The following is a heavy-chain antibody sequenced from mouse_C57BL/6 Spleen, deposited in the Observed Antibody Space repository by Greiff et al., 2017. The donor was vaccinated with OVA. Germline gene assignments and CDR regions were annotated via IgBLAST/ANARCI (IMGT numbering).Heavy chain of an antibody. CDR2: IDPSDSYT. CDR1: GYTFTSYW. D-gene: IGHD1-1*01. CDR3: ARKGITTVVEYFDV. Sequence: VQLQQPGAELVKPGASVKLSCKASGYTFTSYWMQWVKQRPGQGLEWIGEIDPSDSYTNYNQKFKGKATLTVDASSSTAYMQLSSLTSEDSAVYYCARKGITTVVEYFDVWGTGTTVTVSS. J-gene: IGHJ1*03. V-gene: IGHV1-50*01.